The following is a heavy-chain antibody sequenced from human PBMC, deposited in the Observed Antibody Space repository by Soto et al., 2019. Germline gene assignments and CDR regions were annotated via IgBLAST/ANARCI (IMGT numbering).Heavy chain of an antibody. CDR1: GYTFLDFY. Sequence: QVHLVQSGTEVKKPGASVKVSCKASGYTFLDFYIHWVRQASGQGLEWMGFINPSGGGTTYAQQFQGRLTMTRDTSTSTVYMELISLRSEDTAIYYCARDKPFSAGYWGQGTLVT. D-gene: IGHD3-3*02. CDR3: ARDKPFSAGY. J-gene: IGHJ4*02. CDR2: INPSGGGT. V-gene: IGHV1-46*01.